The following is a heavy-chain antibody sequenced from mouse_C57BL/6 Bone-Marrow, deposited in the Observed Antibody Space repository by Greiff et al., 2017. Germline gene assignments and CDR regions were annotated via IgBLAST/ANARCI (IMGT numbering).Heavy chain of an antibody. V-gene: IGHV1-7*01. CDR1: GYTFTSYW. J-gene: IGHJ1*03. D-gene: IGHD2-1*01. CDR2: INPSSGYT. Sequence: VQLQQSGAELAKPGASVKLSCKASGYTFTSYWMHWVKQRPGQGLEWIGYINPSSGYTKYNQKFKDKATLTADKSSSTDYMQLSSLTYEDSAVYYCARGYYGSDWYFDVWGTGTPVTVSA. CDR3: ARGYYGSDWYFDV.